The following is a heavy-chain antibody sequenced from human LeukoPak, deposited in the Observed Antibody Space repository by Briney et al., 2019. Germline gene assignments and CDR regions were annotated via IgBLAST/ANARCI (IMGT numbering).Heavy chain of an antibody. CDR2: ISGSGGST. D-gene: IGHD3-16*01. CDR1: GFTFSSYA. Sequence: GGPLRLSCAASGFTFSSYAMSWVRQAPGKGLEWVSAISGSGGSTYYADSVKGRFTISRDNSKNTLYLQMNSLRAEDTAVYYCAKKGGDGGYYFDYWGQGTLVTVSS. J-gene: IGHJ4*02. CDR3: AKKGGDGGYYFDY. V-gene: IGHV3-23*01.